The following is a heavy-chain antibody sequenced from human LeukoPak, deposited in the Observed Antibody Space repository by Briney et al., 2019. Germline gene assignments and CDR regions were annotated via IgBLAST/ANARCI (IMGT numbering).Heavy chain of an antibody. V-gene: IGHV4-59*01. J-gene: IGHJ3*02. CDR2: IYDSGST. CDR1: GGSIYSYY. D-gene: IGHD3-22*01. Sequence: SETLSLTCTVSGGSIYSYYWSWIRQPPGKGLEWIGYIYDSGSTNYNPSLKSRVTISVDTSNNQFSLKLSSVTAADTAVYYCACLTTADAFDIWGQGTMVTVSS. CDR3: ACLTTADAFDI.